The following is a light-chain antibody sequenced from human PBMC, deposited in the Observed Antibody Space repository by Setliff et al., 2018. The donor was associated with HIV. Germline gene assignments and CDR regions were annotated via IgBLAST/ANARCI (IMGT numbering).Light chain of an antibody. Sequence: QSALTQPPSVSGSPGQSVTISCTGTSSDVGGHNYVSWHQQHPGKAPKLMIYEVSKRPSGVPDRFSGSKSDNTASLTVSGLLAEDEAEYYCSSYTSSSTLEVFGTGTKVTVL. V-gene: IGLV2-8*01. J-gene: IGLJ1*01. CDR2: EVS. CDR3: SSYTSSSTLEV. CDR1: SSDVGGHNY.